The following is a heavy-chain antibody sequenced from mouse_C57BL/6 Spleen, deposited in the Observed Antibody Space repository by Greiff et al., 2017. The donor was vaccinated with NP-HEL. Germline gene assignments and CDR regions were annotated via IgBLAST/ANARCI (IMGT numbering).Heavy chain of an antibody. CDR2: IRSKNNNYAT. J-gene: IGHJ1*03. D-gene: IGHD1-1*01. V-gene: IGHV10-1*01. Sequence: EVKLLESGGGLVQPKGSLKLSCAASGFSFNTYAMNWVRQAPGKGLEWVARIRSKNNNYATNYADSVKDRFTISRDDSENMLYLQMKNFKTVASAMYYVYRQSTITTHRYFDVWGKGTTVTVSS. CDR1: GFSFNTYA. CDR3: YRQSTITTHRYFDV.